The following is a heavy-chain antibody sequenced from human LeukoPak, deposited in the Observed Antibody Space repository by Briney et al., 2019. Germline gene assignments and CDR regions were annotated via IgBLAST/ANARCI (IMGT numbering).Heavy chain of an antibody. V-gene: IGHV1-8*01. CDR2: MNPNSGNT. CDR1: GYTFTSYD. Sequence: GASVKVSCKASGYTFTSYDINWVRQAPGQGLEWMGWMNPNSGNTGYAQKFQGRVTMTRNTSISTAYMELSSLRSEDTAVYYCARGTAYYDILTGYYTFDYWGQGTLVTVSS. D-gene: IGHD3-9*01. CDR3: ARGTAYYDILTGYYTFDY. J-gene: IGHJ4*02.